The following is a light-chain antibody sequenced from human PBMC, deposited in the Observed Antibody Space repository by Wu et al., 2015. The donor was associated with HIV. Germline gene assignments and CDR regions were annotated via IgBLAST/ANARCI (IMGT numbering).Light chain of an antibody. J-gene: IGKJ2*03. CDR1: QSIRSW. V-gene: IGKV1-5*03. CDR3: QQSYNIPAYS. CDR2: KVS. Sequence: DVQMTQSPSALSASIGDRVTITCRASQSIRSWLAWYQQNPGEAPKLLIYKVSSLESGVPSRFSGSGSGTDFTLTISSLQLEDFATYYCQQSYNIPAYSFGQGTKLEIK.